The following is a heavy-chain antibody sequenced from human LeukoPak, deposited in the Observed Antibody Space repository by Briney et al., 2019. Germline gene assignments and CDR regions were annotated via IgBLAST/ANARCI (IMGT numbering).Heavy chain of an antibody. D-gene: IGHD2-15*01. J-gene: IGHJ5*02. Sequence: GASVKVSCKASGYTFTGYYMHWVRQAPGHGLEWMGWFSPKCGGTNYAQKVQGRLTMTRDTSISTAYMELSRLRSDDTAVYYCARDAGYCSGGSCYPPGLGWFDPWGQGTLVTVSS. CDR2: FSPKCGGT. CDR1: GYTFTGYY. CDR3: ARDAGYCSGGSCYPPGLGWFDP. V-gene: IGHV1-2*02.